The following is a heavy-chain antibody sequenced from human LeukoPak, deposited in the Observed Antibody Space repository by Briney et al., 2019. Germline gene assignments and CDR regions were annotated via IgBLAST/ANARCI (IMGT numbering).Heavy chain of an antibody. CDR3: ARWTTTWDYYGMDV. D-gene: IGHD2/OR15-2a*01. CDR1: GYTFTSYD. CDR2: MNPNSGNT. V-gene: IGHV1-8*01. Sequence: ASVKVSCKASGYTFTSYDINWVRQATGQGLEWMGRMNPNSGNTGYAQKFQGRVTMTRNTSISTAYMELSSLRSEDTAVDYCARWTTTWDYYGMDVWGQGTTVTVSS. J-gene: IGHJ6*02.